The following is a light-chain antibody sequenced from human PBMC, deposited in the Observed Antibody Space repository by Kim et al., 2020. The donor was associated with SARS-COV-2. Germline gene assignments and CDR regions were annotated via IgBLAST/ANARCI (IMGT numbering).Light chain of an antibody. CDR1: SLRSYY. V-gene: IGLV3-19*01. J-gene: IGLJ2*01. CDR2: GKN. Sequence: VAVGQTDRSTCQGDSLRSYYATWYQQKPGQGPIVVIYGKNNRPSGIPDRFSGSSSENTASLTITGTQAGDEADYYCNSRDSNDNVVCGGGTQLTVL. CDR3: NSRDSNDNVV.